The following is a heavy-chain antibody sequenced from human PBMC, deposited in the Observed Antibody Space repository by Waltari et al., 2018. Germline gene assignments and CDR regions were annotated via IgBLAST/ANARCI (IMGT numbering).Heavy chain of an antibody. CDR1: GFIFSDYA. Sequence: EVQLLESGGGLVQPGGSLRLSCAGSGFIFSDYAMSWVRQAPGKVLEWVSILSGSAVSPFYAESVRGRLTISRDNSKNTVHLQVNSLRAEDTAVYYCARVGALRFLEVWGQGTLVTVSS. J-gene: IGHJ4*02. D-gene: IGHD3-3*01. CDR2: LSGSAVSP. CDR3: ARVGALRFLEV. V-gene: IGHV3-23*01.